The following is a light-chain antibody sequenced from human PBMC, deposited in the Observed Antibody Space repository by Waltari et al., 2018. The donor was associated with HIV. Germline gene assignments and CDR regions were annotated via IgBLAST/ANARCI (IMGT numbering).Light chain of an antibody. CDR2: WAS. Sequence: DIVMTQSPDYLAVSLGARATINCKSSQSVLYSSNNKNYLAWYQRKPGQPPKLLIYWASTRESGVPDRFSGSGSGTDFTLTISSLQAEDVAVYYCQKYYSTPQTFGQGTKVEIK. CDR3: QKYYSTPQT. V-gene: IGKV4-1*01. J-gene: IGKJ1*01. CDR1: QSVLYSSNNKNY.